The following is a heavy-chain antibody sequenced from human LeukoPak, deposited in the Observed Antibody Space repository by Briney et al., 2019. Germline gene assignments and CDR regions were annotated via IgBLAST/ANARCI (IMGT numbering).Heavy chain of an antibody. Sequence: GGSLRLSCAASGFTFSSYAMHWVRQAPGKGLEWVAVISYDGSNKYYADSVKGRFTISRDNSKNTLYLQMNSLRAEDTAVYYCARDKATVTPNFDYWGQGTLVTVSS. CDR3: ARDKATVTPNFDY. J-gene: IGHJ4*02. CDR1: GFTFSSYA. D-gene: IGHD4-17*01. V-gene: IGHV3-30-3*01. CDR2: ISYDGSNK.